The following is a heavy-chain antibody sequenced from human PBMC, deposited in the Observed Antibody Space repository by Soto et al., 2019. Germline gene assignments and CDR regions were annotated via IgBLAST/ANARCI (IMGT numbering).Heavy chain of an antibody. V-gene: IGHV3-30*18. J-gene: IGHJ6*02. Sequence: SLRLSCAASGFTFSDYYMSWIRQAPGKGLEWVAVISYDGSNKYYADSVKGRFTISRDNSKNTLYLQMNSLRAEDTAVYYCAKDLMYYYDSSGYYYYYGMDVWGQGTTVTVSS. CDR2: ISYDGSNK. CDR1: GFTFSDYY. CDR3: AKDLMYYYDSSGYYYYYGMDV. D-gene: IGHD3-22*01.